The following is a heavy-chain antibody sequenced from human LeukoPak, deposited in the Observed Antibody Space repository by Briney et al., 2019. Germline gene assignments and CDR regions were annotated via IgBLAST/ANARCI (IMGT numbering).Heavy chain of an antibody. D-gene: IGHD3-10*01. J-gene: IGHJ5*02. CDR1: GVSISGDY. CDR2: IYYSGST. CDR3: ARGDYYGSGGYIGWFDP. Sequence: SETLSLTCTVSGVSISGDYWSWIRQPPGKGLEWIGYIYYSGSTNYNPSLKSRVTISVGTSKNQFSLKLSSVTAADTAVYYCARGDYYGSGGYIGWFDPWGQGTLVTVSS. V-gene: IGHV4-59*01.